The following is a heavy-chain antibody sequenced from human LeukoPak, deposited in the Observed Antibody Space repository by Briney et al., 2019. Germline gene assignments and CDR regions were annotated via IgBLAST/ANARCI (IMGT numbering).Heavy chain of an antibody. CDR3: ARVYSSSPYDAFDV. CDR1: GYSISSSN. J-gene: IGHJ3*01. CDR2: ISGSGDDT. Sequence: PSETLSLTCAVSGYSISSSNWWGWIRQPPGKGLEWVSTISGSGDDTYYADSVKGRFTISRDNSKNTMYLQLNSLRAEDTAIYYCARVYSSSPYDAFDVWGQGTMVTVSS. V-gene: IGHV3-23*01. D-gene: IGHD6-13*01.